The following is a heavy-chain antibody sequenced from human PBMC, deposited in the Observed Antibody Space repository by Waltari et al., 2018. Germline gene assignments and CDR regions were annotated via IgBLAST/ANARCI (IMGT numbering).Heavy chain of an antibody. J-gene: IGHJ4*02. V-gene: IGHV1-2*02. CDR2: INPNSGGT. Sequence: QVQLVQSGAEVKKPGASVKVSCKASGYTFTGYYMHWVRQAPGQGLEWMGWINPNSGGTNYAQKFQGRVTMTRDTSISTAYMELSRLRSDDTAVYYCARVRAVEMATISLDYWGQGTLVTVSS. CDR1: GYTFTGYY. D-gene: IGHD5-12*01. CDR3: ARVRAVEMATISLDY.